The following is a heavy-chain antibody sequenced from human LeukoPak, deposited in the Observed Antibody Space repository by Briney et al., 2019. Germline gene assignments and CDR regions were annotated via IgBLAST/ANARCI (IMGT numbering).Heavy chain of an antibody. CDR3: AKGSGQYYDFWSGYPRDIFDY. V-gene: IGHV3-43*02. Sequence: PGGSLRLSCAASGFTFDDYAMHWVRQGPGKSLEWVSLINENGDIAYYGDSVRGRFTVSRDNAKNSLYLQMNSLRTEDTALYYCAKGSGQYYDFWSGYPRDIFDYWGQGTLVTVSS. D-gene: IGHD3-3*01. CDR2: INENGDIA. CDR1: GFTFDDYA. J-gene: IGHJ4*02.